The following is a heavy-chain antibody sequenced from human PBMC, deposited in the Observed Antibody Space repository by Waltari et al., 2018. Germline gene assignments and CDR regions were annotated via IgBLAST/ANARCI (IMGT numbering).Heavy chain of an antibody. J-gene: IGHJ5*02. V-gene: IGHV4-38-2*02. D-gene: IGHD3-10*01. CDR2: ISHSGKT. CDR3: VRDLGGSGNSWFDA. Sequence: QVQLQESGPGLARPSETLSLTCVVSSYSIRSGYFWGWIRQPPGKGLEWIGSISHSGKTYYNPSLQSRLSLSVDTSKNQFALKGTSVTAADTAIYYCVRDLGGSGNSWFDAWGQGTLVTVSS. CDR1: SYSIRSGYF.